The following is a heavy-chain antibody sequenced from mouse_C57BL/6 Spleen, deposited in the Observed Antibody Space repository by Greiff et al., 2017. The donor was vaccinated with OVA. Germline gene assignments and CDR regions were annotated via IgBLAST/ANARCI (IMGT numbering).Heavy chain of an antibody. D-gene: IGHD2-1*01. CDR3: ARSLYGNGPFAY. CDR2: IHPHSGST. Sequence: QVQLQQPGAELVKPGASVKLSCKASGYTFTSYWMHWVTQRPGQGLEWIGMIHPHSGSTKYNEKFKSKATLTVDKSYSTSYMQLCSLTSEDSAVYYCARSLYGNGPFAYWGQGTLVTVSA. CDR1: GYTFTSYW. V-gene: IGHV1-64*01. J-gene: IGHJ3*01.